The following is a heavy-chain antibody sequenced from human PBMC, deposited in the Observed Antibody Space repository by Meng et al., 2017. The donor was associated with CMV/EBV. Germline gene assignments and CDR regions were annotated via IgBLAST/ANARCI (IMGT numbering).Heavy chain of an antibody. CDR3: ARTRGGYSSSWYLDY. V-gene: IGHV1-69*02. CDR1: GGTFSSYT. D-gene: IGHD6-13*01. CDR2: IIPILGIA. Sequence: SAQVSCKASGGTFSSYTISWVRQAPGQGLEWMGRIIPILGIANYAQKFQGRVTITADKSTSTAYMELSSLRSEDTAVYYCARTRGGYSSSWYLDYWGQGTLVTVSS. J-gene: IGHJ4*02.